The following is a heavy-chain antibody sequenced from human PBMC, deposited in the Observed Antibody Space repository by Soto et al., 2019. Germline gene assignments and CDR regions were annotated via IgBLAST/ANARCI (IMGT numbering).Heavy chain of an antibody. CDR1: GYTFTSYY. D-gene: IGHD6-19*01. CDR2: INPSGGST. J-gene: IGHJ4*02. V-gene: IGHV1-46*01. Sequence: SVKISCTASGYTFTSYYMHLVRHAPGQGLEWMGIINPSGGSTSYAQKFQGRVTMTRDTSTSTVYMELSSLRSEDTAVYYCARGMVADSSGWPVDYWGQGTLVTVSS. CDR3: ARGMVADSSGWPVDY.